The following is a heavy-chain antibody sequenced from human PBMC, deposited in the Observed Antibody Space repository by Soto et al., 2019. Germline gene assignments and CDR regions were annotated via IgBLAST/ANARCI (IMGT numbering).Heavy chain of an antibody. J-gene: IGHJ4*02. D-gene: IGHD6-6*01. Sequence: ASVKVSCKASGYTFTGYYMHWVRQAPGQGLEWMGWINPNSGGTNYAQKFQGWVTMTRDTSISTAYMELSRLRSDDTAVYYCARERIAARPEVIFDYWGQGTLVTVSS. CDR2: INPNSGGT. CDR1: GYTFTGYY. V-gene: IGHV1-2*04. CDR3: ARERIAARPEVIFDY.